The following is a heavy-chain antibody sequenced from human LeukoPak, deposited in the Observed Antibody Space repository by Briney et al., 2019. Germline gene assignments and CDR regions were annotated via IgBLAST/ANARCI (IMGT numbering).Heavy chain of an antibody. CDR2: ISGSGGST. D-gene: IGHD6-19*01. Sequence: SGGSLRLSCAASGFTFSSYAMSWVRQAPGKGLEWVSAISGSGGSTYYADSVKGRFTISRDNSKNTLYLQMNSLRAEDTAVYYCARSYSSGHGGFFDYWGQGTLVTVSS. CDR3: ARSYSSGHGGFFDY. CDR1: GFTFSSYA. J-gene: IGHJ4*02. V-gene: IGHV3-23*01.